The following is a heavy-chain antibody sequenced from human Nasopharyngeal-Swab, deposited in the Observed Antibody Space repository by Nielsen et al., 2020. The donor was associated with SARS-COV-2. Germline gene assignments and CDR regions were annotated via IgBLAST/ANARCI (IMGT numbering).Heavy chain of an antibody. V-gene: IGHV3-23*03. Sequence: VRQAPGKGLEWVSVIYSGGSNTYYADSVKGRFTISRDNSKNTLYLQMNSLRAEDTAVYYCAKDGYYYDSSGYGMDVWGQGTTVTVSS. CDR3: AKDGYYYDSSGYGMDV. J-gene: IGHJ6*02. CDR2: IYSGGSNT. D-gene: IGHD3-22*01.